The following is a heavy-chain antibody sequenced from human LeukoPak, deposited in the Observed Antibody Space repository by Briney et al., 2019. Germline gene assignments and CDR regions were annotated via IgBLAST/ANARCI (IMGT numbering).Heavy chain of an antibody. Sequence: SETLSLTCTVSGGSISSGDYYWSWIRRPPGKGLEWIGYVYYSGSTYYNPSLKSRVTISVDTSKNQFSLKLSSVTAADTAVYYCARGGYYDILALPYYYGMDVWGQGTTVTVSS. CDR1: GGSISSGDYY. CDR2: VYYSGST. J-gene: IGHJ6*02. V-gene: IGHV4-30-4*01. D-gene: IGHD3-9*01. CDR3: ARGGYYDILALPYYYGMDV.